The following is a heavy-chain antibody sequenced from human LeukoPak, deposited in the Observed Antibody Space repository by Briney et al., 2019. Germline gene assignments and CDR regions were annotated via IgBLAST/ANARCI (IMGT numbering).Heavy chain of an antibody. CDR1: GGSISSYY. J-gene: IGHJ6*02. Sequence: SETLSLTCTVSGGSISSYYWSWIRQPPGKGLEWIGYIYYSGSTNYNPSLKSRVTISVDTSKNQFSLKLSSVTAADTAVYYCASPAVAATQYYYYYYGMDVWGQGTTVTVSS. CDR3: ASPAVAATQYYYYYYGMDV. D-gene: IGHD2-15*01. V-gene: IGHV4-59*01. CDR2: IYYSGST.